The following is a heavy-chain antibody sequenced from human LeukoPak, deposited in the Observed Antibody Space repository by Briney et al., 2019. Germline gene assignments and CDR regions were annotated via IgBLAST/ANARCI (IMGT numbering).Heavy chain of an antibody. Sequence: NTGGSLRLSCAASGFTFSSYSMNWVRQAPGKGLEWVSSISSSSSYIYYADSVKGRFTISRDNAKNSLYLQMNSLRAEDTAVYYCARDYCSGGSCYRNGAFDIWGQGTMVTVSS. CDR2: ISSSSSYI. D-gene: IGHD2-15*01. CDR1: GFTFSSYS. J-gene: IGHJ3*02. CDR3: ARDYCSGGSCYRNGAFDI. V-gene: IGHV3-21*01.